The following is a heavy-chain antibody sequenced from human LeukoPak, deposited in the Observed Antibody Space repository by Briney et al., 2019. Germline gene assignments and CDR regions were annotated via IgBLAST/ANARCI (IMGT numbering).Heavy chain of an antibody. V-gene: IGHV4-30-2*01. J-gene: IGHJ4*02. CDR2: IYHSGST. Sequence: KSSETLSLTCAVSGGSISSGGYSWSWIRQPPGTGLEWIGYIYHSGSTYYNPSLKSRVTISVDRSKNQFSLKLSSVTAADTAVYYCAGGRRYCTNGVCYKAYYFDYWGQGTLVTVSS. CDR1: GGSISSGGYS. D-gene: IGHD2-8*01. CDR3: AGGRRYCTNGVCYKAYYFDY.